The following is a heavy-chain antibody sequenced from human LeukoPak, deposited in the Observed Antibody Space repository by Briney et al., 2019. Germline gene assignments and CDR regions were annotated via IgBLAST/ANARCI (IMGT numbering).Heavy chain of an antibody. J-gene: IGHJ4*02. D-gene: IGHD3-22*01. CDR3: ATGYYYDSSGYIGY. Sequence: GGSLRPSCAASGFTFSDYYMSWIRQAPGKGLEWVSYISSSGSSIYYADSVRGRFTISRDNAKNSLYLQMNSLRAEDTAVYFCATGYYYDSSGYIGYWGQGTLVTVSS. CDR1: GFTFSDYY. V-gene: IGHV3-11*04. CDR2: ISSSGSSI.